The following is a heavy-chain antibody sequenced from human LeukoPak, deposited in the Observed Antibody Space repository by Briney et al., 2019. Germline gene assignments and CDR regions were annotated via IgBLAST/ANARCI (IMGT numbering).Heavy chain of an antibody. Sequence: SETLSLTCTVSGGAISGYYWSWIRQPPGKGLEWIGYIYYTGSTNYNPSLKSRVTISLDTSKNQFPLKLSSVTAADTAVYYCARDRYFDYWGQGTLVTVSS. CDR3: ARDRYFDY. CDR1: GGAISGYY. J-gene: IGHJ4*02. CDR2: IYYTGST. V-gene: IGHV4-59*01.